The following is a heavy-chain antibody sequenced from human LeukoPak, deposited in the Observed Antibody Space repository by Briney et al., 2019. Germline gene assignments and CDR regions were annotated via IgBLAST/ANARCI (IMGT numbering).Heavy chain of an antibody. J-gene: IGHJ4*02. CDR2: IYYSGST. V-gene: IGHV4-39*07. D-gene: IGHD5-12*01. Sequence: SETLSLTCTVSGGSIRSSSYYWGWIRQPPGKGLEWIGSIYYSGSTYYNPSLKSRVTISIDTSKNQFSLKLSSVTAADTAVYYCARLTGYDWESSYDYWGQGTLVTVSS. CDR1: GGSIRSSSYY. CDR3: ARLTGYDWESSYDY.